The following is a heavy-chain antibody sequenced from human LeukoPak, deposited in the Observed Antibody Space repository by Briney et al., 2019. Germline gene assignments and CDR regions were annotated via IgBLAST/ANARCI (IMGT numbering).Heavy chain of an antibody. V-gene: IGHV3-23*01. J-gene: IGHJ4*02. D-gene: IGHD2-2*01. Sequence: GGSLRLSCAASGFTFRSHVLTWVRQAPGKGLEWVSSITDSGDKTFYADSVKGRFTISRDNSKNTVSLQMNSLRVEDTAVYYCTRDHITSWQIDFWGQGTMVTVSS. CDR1: GFTFRSHV. CDR3: TRDHITSWQIDF. CDR2: ITDSGDKT.